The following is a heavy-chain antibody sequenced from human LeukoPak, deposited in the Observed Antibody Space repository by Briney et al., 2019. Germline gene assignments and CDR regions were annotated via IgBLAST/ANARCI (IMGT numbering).Heavy chain of an antibody. D-gene: IGHD1-1*01. CDR2: ITYDGSNK. J-gene: IGHJ6*03. Sequence: SGGSLRLSCAASGFSFKDYNMHWVRQAPGKGLEWVAVITYDGSNKYYTDSVKGRFTIPRDNSKNTVYLQMNSLRAEDTAVYFCAKEYGYDYNYFYSMDVWGKGTTVTISS. CDR3: AKEYGYDYNYFYSMDV. V-gene: IGHV3-30*18. CDR1: GFSFKDYN.